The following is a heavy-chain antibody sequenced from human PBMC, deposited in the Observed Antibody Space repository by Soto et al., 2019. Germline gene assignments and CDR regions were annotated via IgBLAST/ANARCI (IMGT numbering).Heavy chain of an antibody. CDR1: GFTFSSCT. J-gene: IGHJ6*02. Sequence: EVQLVESGGGLVQPGGSLRLYCAASGFTFSSCTMNWVRQAPGKGLEWVSYISSSSSTTYYADSVKGRFTISRDNAKNSLYLQMNSLRDEDTAVYYCAREGHDYYYGMDVWGQGTTVTVSS. V-gene: IGHV3-48*02. CDR2: ISSSSSTT. CDR3: AREGHDYYYGMDV.